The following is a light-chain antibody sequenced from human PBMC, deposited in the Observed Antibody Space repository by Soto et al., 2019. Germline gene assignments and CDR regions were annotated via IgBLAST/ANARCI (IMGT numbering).Light chain of an antibody. CDR2: DAS. Sequence: EIVLTQSPGTLSLSPGERATLSCRASQSVSSYLAWYQQKPGQAPRLLIYDASNRATGIPARFSGSGSGTDFTLTISSLEPEDFAVYYCQQRSNWPPYTFGQGTKVEIK. V-gene: IGKV3-11*01. J-gene: IGKJ2*01. CDR1: QSVSSY. CDR3: QQRSNWPPYT.